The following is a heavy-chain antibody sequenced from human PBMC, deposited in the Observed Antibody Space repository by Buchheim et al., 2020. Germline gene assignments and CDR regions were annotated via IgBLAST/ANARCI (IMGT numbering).Heavy chain of an antibody. D-gene: IGHD5-24*01. CDR3: ASISMGLDY. V-gene: IGHV4-59*08. CDR2: IYYSGST. J-gene: IGHJ4*02. Sequence: QVQLQESDPGLVKPSETLSLTCTVSGGSISSYYWSWIRQPPGKGLEWIGYIYYSGSTNYNPSLKSRVTISVDTSKNQFSLKLSSVTAADTAVYYCASISMGLDYWGQGTL. CDR1: GGSISSYY.